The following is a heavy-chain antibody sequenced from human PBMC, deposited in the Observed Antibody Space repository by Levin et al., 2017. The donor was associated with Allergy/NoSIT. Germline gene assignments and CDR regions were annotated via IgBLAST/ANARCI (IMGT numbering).Heavy chain of an antibody. Sequence: SVKVSCKASGGSISDFAISWVRQAPGQGLEWMGGIIPIFGTPNYAQRFRGRVSITADESASTASMALSSLRSEDTAVYYCARGTRDGYNQEYYFDLWGQGTLVTVSS. CDR1: GGSISDFA. CDR2: IIPIFGTP. CDR3: ARGTRDGYNQEYYFDL. J-gene: IGHJ4*02. D-gene: IGHD5-24*01. V-gene: IGHV1-69*13.